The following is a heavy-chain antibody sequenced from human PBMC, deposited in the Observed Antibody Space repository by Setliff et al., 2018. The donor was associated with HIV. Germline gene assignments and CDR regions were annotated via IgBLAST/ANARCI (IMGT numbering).Heavy chain of an antibody. Sequence: GGSLRLSCVASGFSFASSWMSWVRQGPGKGLEWVGRIKSKTDGGTPDYAAHVKGRFTISRDDSKNTLYLHMNSLKIEDTGVYYCTRVNRARYFDLWGRGTLVTVSS. J-gene: IGHJ2*01. V-gene: IGHV3-15*01. CDR1: GFSFASSW. D-gene: IGHD3-16*02. CDR2: IKSKTDGGTP. CDR3: TRVNRARYFDL.